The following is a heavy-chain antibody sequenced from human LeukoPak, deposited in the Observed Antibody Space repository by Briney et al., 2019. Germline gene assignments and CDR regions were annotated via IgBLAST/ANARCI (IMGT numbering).Heavy chain of an antibody. V-gene: IGHV3-23*01. D-gene: IGHD3-3*01. CDR1: GFTFSSYA. CDR3: AKLYDFWSVDDY. CDR2: ISGSGGST. J-gene: IGHJ4*02. Sequence: GGSLRLSCAASGFTFSSYAMSWVRQAPGKGLEWVSAISGSGGSTYYADSVKGRFTISRDNSKNTLYLQMNSLRAEGTAVYYRAKLYDFWSVDDYWGQGTLVTVSS.